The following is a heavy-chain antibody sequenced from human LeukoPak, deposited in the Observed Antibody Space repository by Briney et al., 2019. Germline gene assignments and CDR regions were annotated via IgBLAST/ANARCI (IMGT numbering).Heavy chain of an antibody. V-gene: IGHV4-61*01. J-gene: IGHJ6*02. CDR1: GASVSDGNYY. D-gene: IGHD1-26*01. CDR3: ARHRRGVGAIAYYYYGMDV. CDR2: MFYSEST. Sequence: PSETLALTCSVSGASVSDGNYYWSWIRQPPGKGLEWIGYMFYSESTKYNPSLKSRVTISVDKSKNQFSLHMSSVTAADTAVYYCARHRRGVGAIAYYYYGMDVWGQGTTVTVSS.